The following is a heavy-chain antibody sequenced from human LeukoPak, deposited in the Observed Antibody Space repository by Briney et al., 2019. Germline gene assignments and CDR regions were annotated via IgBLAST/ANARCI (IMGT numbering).Heavy chain of an antibody. D-gene: IGHD6-6*01. CDR3: ARDHSSSSGSVSDF. CDR1: GFTFSSYN. V-gene: IGHV3-48*02. J-gene: IGHJ4*02. Sequence: GGSLRLSCTASGFTFSSYNMNWVRQAPGKGLEWVSYISSSSSTIYYADSVKGRFTISRDNAKNSLYVQMNSLRDEDTAVYYCARDHSSSSGSVSDFWGQGTLVTVSS. CDR2: ISSSSSTI.